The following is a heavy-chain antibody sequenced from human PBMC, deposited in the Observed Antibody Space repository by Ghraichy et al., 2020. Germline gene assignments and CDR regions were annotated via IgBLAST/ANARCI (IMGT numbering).Heavy chain of an antibody. CDR1: GYTFTSYG. D-gene: IGHD2-21*02. Sequence: ASVKVSCKASGYTFTSYGISWVRQAPGQGLEWMGWISAYNGNTNYAQKLQGRVTMTTDTSTSTAYMELRSLRSDDTAVYYCAREFKVTTDYYYGMDVWGQGTTVTVSS. J-gene: IGHJ6*02. CDR2: ISAYNGNT. CDR3: AREFKVTTDYYYGMDV. V-gene: IGHV1-18*04.